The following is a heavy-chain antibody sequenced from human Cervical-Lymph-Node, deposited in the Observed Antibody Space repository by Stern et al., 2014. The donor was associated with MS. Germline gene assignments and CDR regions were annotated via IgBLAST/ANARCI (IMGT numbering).Heavy chain of an antibody. CDR1: GFSLNTSGEG. Sequence: QITLKESGPTLVKPTQTLTLTCTFSGFSLNTSGEGVGWIRQPPGKALEWLAVIYWDADERYSPSLSSRLTITKDTSKNQVVLTMANMDPVDTGTYYCAHTTVTFDEAYGLDVWGQGTTVTVSS. V-gene: IGHV2-5*02. D-gene: IGHD4-17*01. CDR2: IYWDADE. CDR3: AHTTVTFDEAYGLDV. J-gene: IGHJ6*02.